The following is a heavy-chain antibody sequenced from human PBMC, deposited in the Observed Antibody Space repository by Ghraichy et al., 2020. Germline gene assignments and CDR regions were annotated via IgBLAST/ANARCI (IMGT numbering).Heavy chain of an antibody. CDR2: INHSGST. CDR1: GGSFSGYY. D-gene: IGHD3/OR15-3a*01. J-gene: IGHJ4*02. CDR3: ARGKGLALDY. Sequence: TLSLTCAVYGGSFSGYYWSWIRQPPGKGLEWIGEINHSGSTNYNPSLKSRVTISVDTSKNQFSLKLSSVTAADTAVYYCARGKGLALDYWGQGTLVTVSS. V-gene: IGHV4-34*01.